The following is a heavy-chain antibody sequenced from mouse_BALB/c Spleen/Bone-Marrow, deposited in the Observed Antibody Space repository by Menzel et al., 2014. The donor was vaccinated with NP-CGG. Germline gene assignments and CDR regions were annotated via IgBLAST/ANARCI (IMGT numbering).Heavy chain of an antibody. V-gene: IGHV1S81*02. CDR1: GYTFXSYW. Sequence: QVQLQQPGAELVKPGASVKLSCKASGYTFXSYWIHWVKPRPGQGLEWIGEINPSNGRTNYNEKFKNKATLTVDKSSSTAYIQLSSLTSEDSAVYYCARYDGPAWFAYWGQGTLVTVSA. D-gene: IGHD2-3*01. J-gene: IGHJ3*01. CDR3: ARYDGPAWFAY. CDR2: INPSNGRT.